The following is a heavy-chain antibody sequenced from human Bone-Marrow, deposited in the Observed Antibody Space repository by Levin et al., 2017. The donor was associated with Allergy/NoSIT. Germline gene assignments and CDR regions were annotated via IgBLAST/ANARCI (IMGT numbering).Heavy chain of an antibody. D-gene: IGHD3-16*01. CDR2: IYYSGST. J-gene: IGHJ4*02. V-gene: IGHV4-39*01. CDR1: GGSIGGGSYF. CDR3: AKRGVGDDLLIGYFDY. Sequence: PSETLSLTCTVSGGSIGGGSYFWGWIRQPPGKGLEWIGNIYYSGSTYYNPSLKSRVTISVDRSNNQFSLTLPSVTAADTAVYYCAKRGVGDDLLIGYFDYWGQGILVTVSS.